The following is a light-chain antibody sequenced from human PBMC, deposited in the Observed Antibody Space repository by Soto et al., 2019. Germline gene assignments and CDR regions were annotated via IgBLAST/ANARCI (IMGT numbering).Light chain of an antibody. J-gene: IGLJ3*02. V-gene: IGLV2-11*01. CDR2: DVT. Sequence: SALTQPRSVSGSPGQSVTISCTGTSRDVGGYDFVSWYQKHPGKAPKLMIYDVTKRPSGVPDRFSGSKSGSSASLTISGLQAEDEADYYCCSYAGSYNLEVFGGGTKVTVL. CDR1: SRDVGGYDF. CDR3: CSYAGSYNLEV.